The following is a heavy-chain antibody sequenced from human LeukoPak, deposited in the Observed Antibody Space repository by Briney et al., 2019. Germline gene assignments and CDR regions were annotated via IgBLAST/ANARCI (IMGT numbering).Heavy chain of an antibody. D-gene: IGHD3/OR15-3a*01. Sequence: SQTLSLTCTVSGGSISSYYWSWIRQPPGKGLEWIGYIYYSGSTNYNPSLKSRVTISVDTSKNQFSLKLSSVTAADTAVYYCARSHSVWTSFDYWGQGTLVTVSS. J-gene: IGHJ4*02. V-gene: IGHV4-59*01. CDR3: ARSHSVWTSFDY. CDR1: GGSISSYY. CDR2: IYYSGST.